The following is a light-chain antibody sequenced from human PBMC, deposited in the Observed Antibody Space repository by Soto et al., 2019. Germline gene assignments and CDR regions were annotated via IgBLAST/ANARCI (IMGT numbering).Light chain of an antibody. V-gene: IGLV2-14*01. Sequence: QSALTQPASVSGSPGQSITISYTGTNSDVGGYNYVSWYQQHPGKAPKFMIYDVSSRPSGVSDRFSGSKSGNTASLTISGLQAEDEADYYCSSYTTSNTRQIVFGTGTKLTVL. CDR1: NSDVGGYNY. J-gene: IGLJ1*01. CDR3: SSYTTSNTRQIV. CDR2: DVS.